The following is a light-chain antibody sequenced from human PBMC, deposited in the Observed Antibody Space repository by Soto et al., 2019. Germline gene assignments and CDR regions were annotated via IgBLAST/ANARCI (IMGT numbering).Light chain of an antibody. CDR1: QAIKNL. J-gene: IGKJ3*01. CDR2: AAA. CDR3: QKYDSAPFFT. Sequence: DVPLTQSPSSLSASVGDTVSITCRASQAIKNLLAWYKQRPGQAPEMLIFAAATLHSGVSSRFSGRGYGTNFTLTINSLQPEDGATYYCQKYDSAPFFTFGPGT. V-gene: IGKV1-27*01.